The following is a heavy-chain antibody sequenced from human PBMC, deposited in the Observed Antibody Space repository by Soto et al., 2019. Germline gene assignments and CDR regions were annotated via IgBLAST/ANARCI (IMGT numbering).Heavy chain of an antibody. D-gene: IGHD6-6*01. Sequence: PGGSLRLSCTASGFTFGDYAMSWFRQAPGKGLEWVGFIRSKAYGGTTEYAASVKGRFTISRDDSKSIAYLQMNSLKTEDTAVYYCTRIRQLVHYYYYYMDVWGKGTTVTVSS. V-gene: IGHV3-49*03. J-gene: IGHJ6*03. CDR3: TRIRQLVHYYYYYMDV. CDR2: IRSKAYGGTT. CDR1: GFTFGDYA.